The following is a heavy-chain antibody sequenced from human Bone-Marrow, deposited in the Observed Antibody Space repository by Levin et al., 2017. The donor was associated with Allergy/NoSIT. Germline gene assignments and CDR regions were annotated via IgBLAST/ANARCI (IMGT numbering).Heavy chain of an antibody. CDR2: MYSGGGT. V-gene: IGHV3-53*01. CDR3: VRDGHYDILTGQELSDI. Sequence: GGSLRLSCAASGLIISNNYMNWVRQAPGMGLESVSIMYSGGGTYYADSVKGRFIISRDSSNNTLYLQMNNLRPQDTAVYYCVRDGHYDILTGQELSDIWGPGTMVIVSS. J-gene: IGHJ3*02. CDR1: GLIISNNY. D-gene: IGHD3-9*01.